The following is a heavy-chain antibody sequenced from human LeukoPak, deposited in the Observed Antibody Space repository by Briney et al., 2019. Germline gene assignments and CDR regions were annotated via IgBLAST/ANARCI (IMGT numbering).Heavy chain of an antibody. CDR3: ASGRYVRGYYFEY. CDR2: ISSSSSYI. V-gene: IGHV3-21*01. D-gene: IGHD1-26*01. J-gene: IGHJ4*02. Sequence: GGSLRLSCAASGFTFSSYSMNWVRQAPGKGLEWVSSISSSSSYIYYADSVKGRFTISRDNAKNSLYLQMNSLRAEDTAVYYCASGRYVRGYYFEYWGQGTLVTVSS. CDR1: GFTFSSYS.